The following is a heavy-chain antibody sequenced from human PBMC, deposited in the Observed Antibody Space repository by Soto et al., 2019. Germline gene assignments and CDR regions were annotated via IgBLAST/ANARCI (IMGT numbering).Heavy chain of an antibody. CDR1: GFTFSSHG. CDR3: AKGFVWFGEPYYYYYGMDV. J-gene: IGHJ6*02. V-gene: IGHV3-30*18. CDR2: ISYDGSNK. D-gene: IGHD3-10*01. Sequence: GGSLRLSCAASGFTFSSHGMHWVRQAPGKGLEWVAVISYDGSNKYYADSVKGRFTISRDNSKNTLYLQMNSLRAEDTAVYYCAKGFVWFGEPYYYYYGMDVWGQGTTVTSP.